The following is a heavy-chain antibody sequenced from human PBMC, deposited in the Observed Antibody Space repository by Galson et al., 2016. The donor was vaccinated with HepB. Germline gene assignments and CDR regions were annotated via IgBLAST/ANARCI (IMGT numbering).Heavy chain of an antibody. Sequence: QSGAEVKKPGESLRISCKGSGYRFTNYWISWVRQMPGKGLEWMGRIDPSDSSTSYSPSFQGHVTILVDKSITTSYLQWSSLKASDTAMYFCVRHSPPYYYGMDVWGQGTTVIVSS. CDR1: GYRFTNYW. V-gene: IGHV5-10-1*01. CDR3: VRHSPPYYYGMDV. D-gene: IGHD2-21*01. CDR2: IDPSDSST. J-gene: IGHJ6*02.